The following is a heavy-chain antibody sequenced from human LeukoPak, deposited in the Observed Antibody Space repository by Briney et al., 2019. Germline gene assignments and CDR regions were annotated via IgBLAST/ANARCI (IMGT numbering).Heavy chain of an antibody. CDR2: IRYDGSNK. Sequence: GGSLRLSCAASGFTFSSYGMHWVRQAPGKWLEWVAFIRYDGSNKYYADSVKGRFTISRDNSKNTLYLQMNSLRAEDTALYYCAKAYNYDSSGYPTHWGQGTLVTVSS. J-gene: IGHJ4*02. V-gene: IGHV3-30*02. CDR1: GFTFSSYG. D-gene: IGHD3-22*01. CDR3: AKAYNYDSSGYPTH.